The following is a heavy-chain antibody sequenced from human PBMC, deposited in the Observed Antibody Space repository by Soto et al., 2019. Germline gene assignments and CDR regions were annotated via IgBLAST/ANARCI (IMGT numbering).Heavy chain of an antibody. V-gene: IGHV3-21*01. CDR3: ARAATLWFGGSDY. CDR1: GFTFSSYF. D-gene: IGHD3-10*01. J-gene: IGHJ4*02. Sequence: VQLVESGGGLVKPGGSLRLSCAASGFTFSSYFMNWVRQAPGKGLEWVSSISTSSSYIYYADSVKGRLTISRDNAKNSLYLQMNSLRAADTAVYYCARAATLWFGGSDYWGQGTLVTVSS. CDR2: ISTSSSYI.